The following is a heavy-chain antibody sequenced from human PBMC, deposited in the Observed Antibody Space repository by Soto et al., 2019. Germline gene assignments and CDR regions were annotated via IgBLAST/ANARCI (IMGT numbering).Heavy chain of an antibody. CDR3: AKERQPQQSYYYYYYMDV. J-gene: IGHJ6*03. D-gene: IGHD6-13*01. V-gene: IGHV3-30*18. CDR2: ISYDGSNK. CDR1: GFTFSSYG. Sequence: GGSLRLSCAASGFTFSSYGMHWVRQAPGKGLEWVAVISYDGSNKYYADSVKGRFTISRDNSKNTLYLQMNSLRAEDTAVYYCAKERQPQQSYYYYYYMDVWGKGTTVTVSS.